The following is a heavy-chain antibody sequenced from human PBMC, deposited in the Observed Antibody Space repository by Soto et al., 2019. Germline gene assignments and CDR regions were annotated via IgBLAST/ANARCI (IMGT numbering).Heavy chain of an antibody. J-gene: IGHJ5*02. CDR1: GGSVSSGSYY. V-gene: IGHV4-61*01. Sequence: PSETLSLTCTVSGGSVSSGSYYWSWIRQPPGKGLECIGYIYYSGSTNYNPSLKSRVTISVDTSKNQFSLKLSSVTAADTAVYYCARHVSFDYGISEVRWFYPWGQGTLVTVSS. CDR3: ARHVSFDYGISEVRWFYP. D-gene: IGHD4-17*01. CDR2: IYYSGST.